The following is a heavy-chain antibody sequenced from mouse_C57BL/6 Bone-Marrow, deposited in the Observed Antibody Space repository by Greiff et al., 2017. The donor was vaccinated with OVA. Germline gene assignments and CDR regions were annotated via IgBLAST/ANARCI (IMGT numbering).Heavy chain of an antibody. V-gene: IGHV2-6*01. CDR3: ASEGNWRFAY. D-gene: IGHD2-1*01. CDR1: GFSLTSYG. Sequence: QVQLKESGPGLVAPSQSLSITCTVSGFSLTSYGVDWVRQSPGKGLEWLGVIWGVGSKNYTSAPKSRRSISKDNPKSQVFLKMNSLQTDDTAMYYCASEGNWRFAYWGQGTLVTVSA. J-gene: IGHJ3*01. CDR2: IWGVGSK.